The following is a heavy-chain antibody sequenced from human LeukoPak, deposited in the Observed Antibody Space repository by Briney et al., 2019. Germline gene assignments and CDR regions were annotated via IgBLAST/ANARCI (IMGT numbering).Heavy chain of an antibody. J-gene: IGHJ5*02. CDR1: GGSISSYY. CDR3: ARGGYSSGWYRYGNCLDP. CDR2: IYYSGST. Sequence: SETLSLTCTVSGGSISSYYWSWIRQPPGKGLGWIGYIYYSGSTNYNPSLKSRVTISVDTSKNQFSLKLSSVTAADTAVYYCARGGYSSGWYRYGNCLDPWGQGTLVTVSS. V-gene: IGHV4-59*01. D-gene: IGHD6-19*01.